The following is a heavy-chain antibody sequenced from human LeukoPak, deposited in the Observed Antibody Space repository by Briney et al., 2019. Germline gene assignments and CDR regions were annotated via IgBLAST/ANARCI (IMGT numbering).Heavy chain of an antibody. V-gene: IGHV3-7*05. CDR2: IKQDGSEK. Sequence: GGSLRLSCAASGFPFSRYWLSWVRQAPGEGLEWVANIKQDGSEKYYVDSVKGRFTISRDNAKNSLYLQMNSLRVEDTAVYYCARGWELDPWGQGTLVTVSS. CDR1: GFPFSRYW. J-gene: IGHJ5*02. CDR3: ARGWELDP. D-gene: IGHD1-26*01.